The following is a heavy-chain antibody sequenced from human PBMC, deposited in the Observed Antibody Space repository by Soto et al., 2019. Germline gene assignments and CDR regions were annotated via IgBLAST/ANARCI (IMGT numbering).Heavy chain of an antibody. CDR3: ARGDFWSGCPMDV. Sequence: SETLSLTCTVSGGSISSGGYYWSWIRRHPGKGLEWIGYIYYSGSTYYNPSLKSRVTISVDTSKNQFSLKLSSVTAADTAVYYCARGDFWSGCPMDVWGKGTTVTVSS. CDR1: GGSISSGGYY. J-gene: IGHJ6*04. CDR2: IYYSGST. D-gene: IGHD3-3*01. V-gene: IGHV4-61*08.